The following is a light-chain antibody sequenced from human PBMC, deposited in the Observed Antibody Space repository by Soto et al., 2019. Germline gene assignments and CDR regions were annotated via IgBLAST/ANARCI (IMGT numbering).Light chain of an antibody. V-gene: IGKV1-9*01. J-gene: IGKJ3*01. CDR3: QQLNSYPHT. Sequence: IQLTQSPSSLSASVGDRVTITCRASQGISSYLAWYQQKPGKAPKLLIYAASTLQSGVPSRFSGSGSGTDSTITISSLQPEDFATYYCQQLNSYPHTFGPGTKVDIK. CDR2: AAS. CDR1: QGISSY.